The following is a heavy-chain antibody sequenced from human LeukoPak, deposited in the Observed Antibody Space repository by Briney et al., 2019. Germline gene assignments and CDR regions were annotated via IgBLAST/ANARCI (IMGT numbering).Heavy chain of an antibody. D-gene: IGHD3-22*01. CDR3: ARVSPLGSGYYYYFDY. Sequence: SETLSLTCTVSGGSISSGDYYWSWIRQPPGKGLEWIGYIYYSGSTNYNPSLKSRVTISVDTSKNQFSLKLSSVTAADTAVYYCARVSPLGSGYYYYFDYWGQGTLVTVSS. J-gene: IGHJ4*02. CDR1: GGSISSGDYY. CDR2: IYYSGST. V-gene: IGHV4-61*08.